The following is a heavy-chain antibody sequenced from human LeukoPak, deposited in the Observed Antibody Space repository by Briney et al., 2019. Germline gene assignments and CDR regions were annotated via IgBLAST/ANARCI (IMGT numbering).Heavy chain of an antibody. J-gene: IGHJ4*02. Sequence: GRSLRLSCAASGFTFSSYGMHWVRQAPGKGLEWVAVISYDGSNKYYADSVKGRSTISRDNSKNTLYLQMNSLRAEDTAVYYCAKDVAQLWFRGVNYFDYWGQGTLVTVSS. CDR2: ISYDGSNK. D-gene: IGHD5-18*01. V-gene: IGHV3-30*18. CDR1: GFTFSSYG. CDR3: AKDVAQLWFRGVNYFDY.